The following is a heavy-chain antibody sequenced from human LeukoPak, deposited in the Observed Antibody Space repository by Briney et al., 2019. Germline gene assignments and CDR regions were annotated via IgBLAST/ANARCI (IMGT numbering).Heavy chain of an antibody. D-gene: IGHD3-22*01. V-gene: IGHV3-23*01. CDR3: TTTARGYYFDY. CDR2: ISGSGGST. J-gene: IGHJ4*02. Sequence: GGSLRLSCAASGFTFSSYWMSWVRQAPGKGLEWVSAISGSGGSTYYADSVKGRFTISRDNSKNTLYLQMNSLRAEDTAVYYCTTTARGYYFDYWGQGTLVTVSS. CDR1: GFTFSSYW.